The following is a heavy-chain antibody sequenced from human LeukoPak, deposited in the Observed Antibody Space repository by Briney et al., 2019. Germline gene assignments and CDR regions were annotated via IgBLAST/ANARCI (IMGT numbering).Heavy chain of an antibody. V-gene: IGHV3-21*01. Sequence: GGTLRLSCAASGITLISYNMNWVRQAPGKGLEWVSSISSDSNYIYYADSVKGRFTISRDNAKNSLYLQMNSLRAEDTAVYYCARGGRDGYNLDYWGQGTLVTVSS. CDR2: ISSDSNYI. CDR1: GITLISYN. J-gene: IGHJ4*02. CDR3: ARGGRDGYNLDY. D-gene: IGHD5-24*01.